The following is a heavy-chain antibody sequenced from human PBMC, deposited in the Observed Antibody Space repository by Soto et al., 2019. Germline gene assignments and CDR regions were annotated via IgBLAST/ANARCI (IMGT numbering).Heavy chain of an antibody. V-gene: IGHV4-39*01. J-gene: IGHJ4*02. CDR2: IYYSGTS. CDR1: GGSISSSLSY. CDR3: ARHVSSHGDYLFDY. Sequence: SETLSLTCSVSGGSISSSLSYWGWIRQPPGKGLEWIGSIYYSGTSYYKASLESRVTISLDTSKNQFSLKLTSVTAADTGVYYCARHVSSHGDYLFDYWGQGTLVTVSS. D-gene: IGHD4-17*01.